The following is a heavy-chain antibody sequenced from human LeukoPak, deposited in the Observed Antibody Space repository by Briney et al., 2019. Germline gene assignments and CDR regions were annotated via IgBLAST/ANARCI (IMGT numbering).Heavy chain of an antibody. Sequence: GGSLRLFCSASGFTFSSYAMHWVRQAPGKGLEYASAISSNGGSTYYADSVKGRFTISRDNSKNTLYLQMSSLRAEDTAVYYCVKSYDILTGPQRWGQGTLVTVSS. V-gene: IGHV3-64D*06. CDR1: GFTFSSYA. D-gene: IGHD3-9*01. J-gene: IGHJ4*02. CDR3: VKSYDILTGPQR. CDR2: ISSNGGST.